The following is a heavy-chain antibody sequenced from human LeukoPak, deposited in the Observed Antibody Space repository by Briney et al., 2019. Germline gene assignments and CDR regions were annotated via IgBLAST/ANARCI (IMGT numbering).Heavy chain of an antibody. CDR2: ISSSSSYI. D-gene: IGHD5-24*01. CDR1: GFTFSSYS. V-gene: IGHV3-21*06. Sequence: GGSLRLSCAASGFTFSSYSMNWVRQAPGKGLEWVLSISSSSSYIYYADSVKGRFTISRDNAKNSLYLQMNSLRAEDTAIYYCTRVGYIDEGIDYWGQGTLVTVSS. CDR3: TRVGYIDEGIDY. J-gene: IGHJ4*02.